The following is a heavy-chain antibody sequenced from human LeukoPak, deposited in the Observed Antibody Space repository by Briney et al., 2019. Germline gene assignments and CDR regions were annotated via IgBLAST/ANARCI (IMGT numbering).Heavy chain of an antibody. CDR2: IYYSGST. Sequence: SETLSLTCTVSGSSISSYYWSWIRQPPGKGLEWIGYIYYSGSTNYNPSLKSRVTISVDTSKNQFSLKLSSVTAADTAVYYCARGGLEETIAGVRGAVGNYYYYYGMDVWGQGTTVTVSS. D-gene: IGHD3-10*01. J-gene: IGHJ6*02. CDR3: ARGGLEETIAGVRGAVGNYYYYYGMDV. V-gene: IGHV4-59*01. CDR1: GSSISSYY.